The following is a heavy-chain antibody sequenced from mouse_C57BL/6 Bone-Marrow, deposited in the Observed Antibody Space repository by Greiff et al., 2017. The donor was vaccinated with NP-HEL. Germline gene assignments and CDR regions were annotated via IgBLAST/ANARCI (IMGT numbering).Heavy chain of an antibody. Sequence: QVQLQQSGAELGRPGASVKLSCKASGYTFTSYGISWVKQRTGQGLEWIGEIYPRSGNTYYNEKFKGKATLTADKSSSTAYMELRSLTSEDSAVYFCARPRVYYDYDYYAMDYWGQGTSVTVSS. CDR1: GYTFTSYG. J-gene: IGHJ4*01. V-gene: IGHV1-81*01. CDR3: ARPRVYYDYDYYAMDY. D-gene: IGHD2-4*01. CDR2: IYPRSGNT.